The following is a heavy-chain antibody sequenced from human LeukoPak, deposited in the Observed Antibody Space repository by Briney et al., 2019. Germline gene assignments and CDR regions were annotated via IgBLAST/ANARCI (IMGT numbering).Heavy chain of an antibody. Sequence: GGSLRLSCAASGFTFSSYGMHWVRQAPGKGLEWVAVISYDGSNKYYADSVKGRFTISRDNSKNTLYLQMNSLRAEDTAVYYCAKAISSTSYPVAFDIWGQGTMVTVSS. CDR1: GFTFSSYG. J-gene: IGHJ3*02. CDR2: ISYDGSNK. V-gene: IGHV3-30*18. D-gene: IGHD2-2*01. CDR3: AKAISSTSYPVAFDI.